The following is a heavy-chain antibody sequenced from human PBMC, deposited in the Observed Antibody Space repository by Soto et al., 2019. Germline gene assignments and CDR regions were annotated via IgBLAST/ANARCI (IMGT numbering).Heavy chain of an antibody. J-gene: IGHJ5*01. D-gene: IGHD3-10*01. CDR2: ISYDGGDF. Sequence: GGSLRLSCAASGFAFSTYGMHWVRQAPGKGLEWVALISYDGGDFYYADSVKGRFTISRDNSKHTLSLQMDSLRVEDTAVYYCAKDFGAWYDSWGPGTMVTVYS. V-gene: IGHV3-30*18. CDR1: GFAFSTYG. CDR3: AKDFGAWYDS.